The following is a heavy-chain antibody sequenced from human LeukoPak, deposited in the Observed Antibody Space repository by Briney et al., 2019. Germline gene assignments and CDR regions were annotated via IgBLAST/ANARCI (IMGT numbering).Heavy chain of an antibody. Sequence: SETLSLTCTVSGGSISSYYWSWIRQPPGKGLEWIGYIYYSGSTNYNPSLKSRVTISVDTSKNRFSLKLSSVTAADTAVYYCARASWEPRYDYWGQGTLVTVSS. CDR1: GGSISSYY. J-gene: IGHJ4*02. V-gene: IGHV4-59*01. CDR2: IYYSGST. CDR3: ARASWEPRYDY. D-gene: IGHD1-26*01.